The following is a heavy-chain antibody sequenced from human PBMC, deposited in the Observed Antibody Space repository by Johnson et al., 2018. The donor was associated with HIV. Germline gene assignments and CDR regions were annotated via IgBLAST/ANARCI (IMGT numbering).Heavy chain of an antibody. Sequence: QVQLVESGGGVVQPGRSLRLSCAASGFTLSNYGIHWVRQAPGQGLEWVALISYDGSNTYYADSVRGRFTLSRDNSKNTLYLQMNSLRAEDTAVYYCPVDTEAFDIWGQGTMVTVSS. CDR1: GFTLSNYG. V-gene: IGHV3-30*03. CDR3: PVDTEAFDI. J-gene: IGHJ3*02. D-gene: IGHD1-14*01. CDR2: ISYDGSNT.